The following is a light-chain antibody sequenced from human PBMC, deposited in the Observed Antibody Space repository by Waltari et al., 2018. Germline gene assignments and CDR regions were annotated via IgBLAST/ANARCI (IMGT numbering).Light chain of an antibody. Sequence: EIMLTQSPGTLSLSPGERATPSCRASQSISKYLAWDQQKPGQPPRLLIYDASSRATGIPDRFSGSGSGTDFSLTISRLEPEDFAVYYCQKYGTLPATFGQGTKVEIK. CDR1: QSISKY. V-gene: IGKV3-20*01. J-gene: IGKJ1*01. CDR2: DAS. CDR3: QKYGTLPAT.